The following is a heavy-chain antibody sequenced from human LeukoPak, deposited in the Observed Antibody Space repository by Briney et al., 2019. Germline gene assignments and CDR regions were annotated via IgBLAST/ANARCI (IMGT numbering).Heavy chain of an antibody. CDR2: ITSSGTYI. Sequence: SGGSLRLSCAASGFTFNNYNMNWVRQAPGKALEWVSSITSSGTYIFYADSVKGRFTISRDNAKNSLYLQMDSLRAEDTAVYYCARHYGGGWFDPWGQGTLVIVSA. J-gene: IGHJ5*02. V-gene: IGHV3-21*06. CDR3: ARHYGGGWFDP. D-gene: IGHD4-23*01. CDR1: GFTFNNYN.